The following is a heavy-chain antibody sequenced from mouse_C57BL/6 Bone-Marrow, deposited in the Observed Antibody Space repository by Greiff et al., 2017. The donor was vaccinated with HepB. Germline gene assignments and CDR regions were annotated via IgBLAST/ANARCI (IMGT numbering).Heavy chain of an antibody. CDR1: GYTFTNYW. CDR3: ARTAYLGYFDY. D-gene: IGHD2-10*01. CDR2: IYPGGGYT. J-gene: IGHJ2*01. V-gene: IGHV1-63*01. Sequence: VQGVESGAELVRPGTSVKMSCKASGYTFTNYWIGWAKQRPGHGLEWIGDIYPGGGYTNYNEKFKGKATLTADKSSSTAYMQFSSLTSEDSAIYYCARTAYLGYFDYWGQGTTLTVSS.